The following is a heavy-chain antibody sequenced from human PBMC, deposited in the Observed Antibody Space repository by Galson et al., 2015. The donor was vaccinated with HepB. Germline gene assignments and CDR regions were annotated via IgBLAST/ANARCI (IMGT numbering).Heavy chain of an antibody. V-gene: IGHV6-1*01. CDR1: GDSVSSKSAA. Sequence: CAISGDSVSSKSAAWDWTRQSPSRGLEWLGRTYYRSKWYNDYAASVKGRISINPDTSKNQFSLQLNSVTPEDTAVYYCARLTGGDFWGQGTKVTVSS. J-gene: IGHJ3*01. D-gene: IGHD7-27*01. CDR3: ARLTGGDF. CDR2: TYYRSKWYN.